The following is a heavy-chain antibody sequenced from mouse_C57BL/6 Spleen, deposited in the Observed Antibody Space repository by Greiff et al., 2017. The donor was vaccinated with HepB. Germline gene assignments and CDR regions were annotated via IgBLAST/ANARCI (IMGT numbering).Heavy chain of an antibody. CDR1: GYTFTSYW. J-gene: IGHJ2*01. V-gene: IGHV1-64*01. CDR2: IHPNSGST. CDR3: ARDFMITSYFDD. Sequence: QVQLQQPGAELVKPGASVKLSCKASGYTFTSYWMHWVKQRPGQGLEWIGMIHPNSGSTNYNEKFKSKATLTVDKSSSTAYMQLSSLTSEDSAVYYCARDFMITSYFDDWGQGTTLTVSS. D-gene: IGHD2-4*01.